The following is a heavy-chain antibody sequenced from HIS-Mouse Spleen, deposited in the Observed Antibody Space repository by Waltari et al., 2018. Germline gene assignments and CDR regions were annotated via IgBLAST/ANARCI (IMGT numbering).Heavy chain of an antibody. D-gene: IGHD6-19*01. CDR3: ARAGIAVAASDAFDI. J-gene: IGHJ3*02. Sequence: LSCAASGFTFSSYGMHWVRQAPGKGLEWVAVIWYDGSNKYYADSVKGRFTISRDNSKNTLYLQMNSLRAEDTAVYYCARAGIAVAASDAFDIWGQGTMVTVSS. CDR2: IWYDGSNK. CDR1: GFTFSSYG. V-gene: IGHV3-33*01.